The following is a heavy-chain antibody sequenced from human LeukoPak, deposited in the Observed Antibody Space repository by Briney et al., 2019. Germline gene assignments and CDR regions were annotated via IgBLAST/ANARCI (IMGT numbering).Heavy chain of an antibody. CDR3: ARQSVLWFGAYNAFDI. CDR1: GGSISSGGYY. Sequence: SQTLSLTCTVSGGSISSGGYYWRWIRQPPGKGLEWIGYIYHSGSTYYNPSLKSRVTISVDTSKNQFSLKLSSVTAADTAVYYCARQSVLWFGAYNAFDIWGQGTMVTVSS. J-gene: IGHJ3*02. V-gene: IGHV4-30-2*01. D-gene: IGHD3-10*01. CDR2: IYHSGST.